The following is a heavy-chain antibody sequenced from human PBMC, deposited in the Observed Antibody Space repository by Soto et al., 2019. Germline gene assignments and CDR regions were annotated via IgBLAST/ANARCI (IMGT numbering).Heavy chain of an antibody. CDR2: IYYSGST. J-gene: IGHJ5*02. CDR3: ARAGKVGSYGYGGWFDP. CDR1: GGSISSYY. Sequence: SETLSVTCTVSGGSISSYYLSWIRQPPGKGLEWIGYIYYSGSTNYNPSLKSRVTISVDTSKNQFSLKLSSVTAADTAVYYCARAGKVGSYGYGGWFDPWGQGTLVTV. V-gene: IGHV4-59*01. D-gene: IGHD5-18*01.